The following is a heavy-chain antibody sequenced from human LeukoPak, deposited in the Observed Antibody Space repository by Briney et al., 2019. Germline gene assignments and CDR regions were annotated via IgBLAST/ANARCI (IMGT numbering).Heavy chain of an antibody. CDR2: INHSGST. V-gene: IGHV4-34*01. CDR1: VASFSDCY. Sequence: SETLSLTCAVYVASFSDCYWSWIRQSPGKGLEWIGEINHSGSTVYNPSFKRRVAISVDTSRNHFSLKLASVTAADTAVYYCARLRAGTHGYWGQGTLVTVSS. CDR3: ARLRAGTHGY. J-gene: IGHJ4*02. D-gene: IGHD1-1*01.